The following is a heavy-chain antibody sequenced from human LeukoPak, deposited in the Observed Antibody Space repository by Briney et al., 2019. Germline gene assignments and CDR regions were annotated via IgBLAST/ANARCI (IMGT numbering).Heavy chain of an antibody. D-gene: IGHD3-16*02. CDR1: GGSISSYY. CDR3: ARLSRGPNPFDY. J-gene: IGHJ4*02. CDR2: IYYSGST. Sequence: PSETLSLTCTVSGGSISSYYWSWIRQPPGKGLEWIGYIYYSGSTNYNPSLKSRVTISVDTSKNQFSLKLSSVTAADTAVYYCARLSRGPNPFDYWGQGTLVTVSS. V-gene: IGHV4-59*01.